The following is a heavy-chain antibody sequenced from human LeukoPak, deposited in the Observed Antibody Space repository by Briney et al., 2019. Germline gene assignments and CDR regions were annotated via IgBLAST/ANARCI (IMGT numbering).Heavy chain of an antibody. CDR3: ARGGFTMVRGVISYYYYYMDV. CDR1: GGSISSSSYY. Sequence: PSETLSLTCTVSGGSISSSSYYWGWIRQPPGKGLEWIGSIYYSGSTYYNPSLKSRVTMSVDTSKNQFSLKLSSVTAADTAVYYCARGGFTMVRGVISYYYYYMDVWGKGTTVTISS. V-gene: IGHV4-39*07. D-gene: IGHD3-10*01. CDR2: IYYSGST. J-gene: IGHJ6*03.